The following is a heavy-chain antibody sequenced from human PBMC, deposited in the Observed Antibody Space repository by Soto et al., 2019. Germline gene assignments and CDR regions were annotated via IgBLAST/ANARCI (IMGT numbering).Heavy chain of an antibody. CDR3: AHVGSALRTSFDS. CDR1: GFSLSTTGVG. J-gene: IGHJ4*02. D-gene: IGHD2-15*01. Sequence: QITLKESGPTVVKPTQTLTLTCTFSGFSLSTTGVGVGWIRQPPGKALEFLTLIYWDDDTRYSPSLKSRLTITKASPKNQVVLTMTTMDPVDTATYYCAHVGSALRTSFDSWGQGTLVTVSS. V-gene: IGHV2-5*02. CDR2: IYWDDDT.